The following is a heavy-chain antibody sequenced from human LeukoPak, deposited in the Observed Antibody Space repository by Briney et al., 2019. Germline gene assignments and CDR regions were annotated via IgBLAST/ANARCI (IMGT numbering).Heavy chain of an antibody. V-gene: IGHV3-23*01. CDR2: VSGSGGRT. D-gene: IGHD3-22*01. CDR1: GFTFSRFA. J-gene: IGHJ5*01. Sequence: PGGSPGLSCAASGFTFSRFAMTWVRQAPGKGLEWVSVVSGSGGRTYYADSVKGRFTLSRDNSNNTLSLEMSSLRAEDTAVYYCAREGTYYDSSGYYVSWGQGTLVTVSS. CDR3: AREGTYYDSSGYYVS.